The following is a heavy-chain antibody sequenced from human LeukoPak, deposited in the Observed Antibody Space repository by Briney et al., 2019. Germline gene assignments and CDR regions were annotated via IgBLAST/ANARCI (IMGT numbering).Heavy chain of an antibody. J-gene: IGHJ4*02. CDR1: GFTFSSYA. V-gene: IGHV3-23*01. Sequence: QSGGSLRLSCAASGFTFSSYAMSWVRQALGKGLEWVSAISGSGGSTYYADSVKGRFTISRDNSKNTLYLQMNSLRAEDTAVYYCAKDGVRDGSSWTFDYWGQGTLVTVSS. D-gene: IGHD6-13*01. CDR3: AKDGVRDGSSWTFDY. CDR2: ISGSGGST.